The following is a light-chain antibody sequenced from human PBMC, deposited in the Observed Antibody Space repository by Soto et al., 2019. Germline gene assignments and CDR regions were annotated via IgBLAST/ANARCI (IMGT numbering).Light chain of an antibody. Sequence: QAVLTQPPSASGTPGQGVVISCSGSHSNVGVNALSWYQHLPGMAPRLLLHTDDQRPSGIPDRFSGSHSGTSASLAISRLQSEDEGHYYCASWDDDLNGPIFGGGTKLTVL. CDR1: HSNVGVNA. J-gene: IGLJ2*01. CDR2: TDD. CDR3: ASWDDDLNGPI. V-gene: IGLV1-44*01.